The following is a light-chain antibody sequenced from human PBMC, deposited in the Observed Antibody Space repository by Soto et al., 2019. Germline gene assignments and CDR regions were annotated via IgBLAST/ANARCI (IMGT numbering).Light chain of an antibody. CDR2: DTS. J-gene: IGKJ1*01. V-gene: IGKV3-20*01. CDR3: QQYGASPWT. Sequence: EVELTQSPGTLSLSPGERATLSCRASQSVSSSHLAWYQQKRGQAPRLLIYDTSTRATGIPDRFSGSGSGTDFTLTICRLEPDDFAVYHCQQYGASPWTFGQGTKVDIK. CDR1: QSVSSSH.